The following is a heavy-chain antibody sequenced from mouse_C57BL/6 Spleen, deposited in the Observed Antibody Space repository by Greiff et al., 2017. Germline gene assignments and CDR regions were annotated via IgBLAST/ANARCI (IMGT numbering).Heavy chain of an antibody. CDR1: GYTFTDYY. J-gene: IGHJ2*01. V-gene: IGHV1-26*01. Sequence: EVKLQQSGPELVKPGASVKISCKASGYTFTDYYMNWVKQSHGKSLEWIGDINPNNGGTSYNQKFKGKATLTVDKSSSTAYMELRSLTSEDSAVYYCAREGDGPFDYWGQGTTLTVSS. CDR3: AREGDGPFDY. D-gene: IGHD2-3*01. CDR2: INPNNGGT.